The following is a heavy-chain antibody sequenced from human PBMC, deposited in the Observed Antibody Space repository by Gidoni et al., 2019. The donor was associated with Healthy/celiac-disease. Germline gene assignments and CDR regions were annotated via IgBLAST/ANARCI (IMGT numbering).Heavy chain of an antibody. CDR2: IYYSGST. V-gene: IGHV4-39*01. Sequence: QLQLQESGPGLVKPSETLSLTCTVSGGSISSSSYYWGWIRQPPGKGLEWIGSIYYSGSTYYNPSLKSRVTISVDTSKNQFSLKLSSVTAADTAVYYCARSIAARWVFDYWGQGTLVTVSS. J-gene: IGHJ4*02. CDR1: GGSISSSSYY. D-gene: IGHD6-6*01. CDR3: ARSIAARWVFDY.